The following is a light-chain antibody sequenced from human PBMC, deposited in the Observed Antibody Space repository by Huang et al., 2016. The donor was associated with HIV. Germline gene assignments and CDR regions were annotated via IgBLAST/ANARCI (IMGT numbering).Light chain of an antibody. V-gene: IGKV1-39*01. Sequence: DIQMTQSPSSLSASVGGKITVTCRASQYVRTYVNWYQRRPGRAPNLLIYSASKLQSGVRTRLEASGSGTHFTLSITGLRPEDFAAYYCQQSFTTPYTFGQGTKLDLK. CDR2: SAS. CDR1: QYVRTY. J-gene: IGKJ2*01. CDR3: QQSFTTPYT.